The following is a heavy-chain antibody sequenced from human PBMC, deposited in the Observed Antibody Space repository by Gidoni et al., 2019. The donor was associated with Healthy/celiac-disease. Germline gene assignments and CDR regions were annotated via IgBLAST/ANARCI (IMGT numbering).Heavy chain of an antibody. CDR3: ARDRRYSNYWFDP. V-gene: IGHV4-31*03. J-gene: IGHJ5*02. CDR1: GGSISSGGYY. D-gene: IGHD4-4*01. Sequence: QVQLQESGPGLVKPSQTLSLTCTVPGGSISSGGYYWSWIRQHPGKGLEWIGYIYYCGSTYYNPSLKSRVTISVDTSKNQFSLKLSSVTAADTAVYYCARDRRYSNYWFDPWGQGTLVTVSS. CDR2: IYYCGST.